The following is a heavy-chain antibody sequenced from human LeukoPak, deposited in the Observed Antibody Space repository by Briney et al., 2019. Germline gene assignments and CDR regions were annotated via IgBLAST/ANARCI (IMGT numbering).Heavy chain of an antibody. CDR1: GFTFSSYA. CDR3: AKSKGSGSYPYYGMDV. D-gene: IGHD1-26*01. CDR2: ISAGGGST. J-gene: IGHJ6*02. V-gene: IGHV3-23*01. Sequence: GGSLRLSCAASGFTFSSYAMSWVRQTPGKGLEWVSAISAGGGSTYYADSVKGRFTISRDNSKNTLYLQMNSLRAEDTAVYSCAKSKGSGSYPYYGMDVWGQGTTVTVSS.